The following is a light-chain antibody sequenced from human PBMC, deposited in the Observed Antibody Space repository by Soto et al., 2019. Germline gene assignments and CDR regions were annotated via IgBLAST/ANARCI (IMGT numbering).Light chain of an antibody. V-gene: IGKV3-15*01. CDR1: QSVSSS. CDR3: QQYNDWPRT. CDR2: GAS. Sequence: EIVLTKSPGTLSLSTGEVATLSCRASQSVSSSLAWYQQKPGQAPRLLIYGASTRATGVPARFSGGGSGTEFTLTISSLQSEDFAVYYCQQYNDWPRTFGQGTKVDIK. J-gene: IGKJ1*01.